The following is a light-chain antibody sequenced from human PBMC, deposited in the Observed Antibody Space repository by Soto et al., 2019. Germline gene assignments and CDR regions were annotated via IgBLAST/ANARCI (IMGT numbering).Light chain of an antibody. Sequence: ENVLTQSPGTLSLSPGERATLSCRASQSVSSSYFAWYQQTPGQAPSLLIYGTSSRATGIPDRFSGSGSGTVFTITISTLAPEYFAVYYWQQYRSSPWSFGQGTKVEIK. CDR3: QQYRSSPWS. CDR2: GTS. V-gene: IGKV3-20*01. J-gene: IGKJ1*01. CDR1: QSVSSSY.